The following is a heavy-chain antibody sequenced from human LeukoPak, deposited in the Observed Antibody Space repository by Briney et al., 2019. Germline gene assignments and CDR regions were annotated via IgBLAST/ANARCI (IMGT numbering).Heavy chain of an antibody. Sequence: PSETLSLTSAVYGGSFSGYYWSWIRQPPGKGLEWIGEINHSGSTNYNPSLKSRVTISVDTSKNQFSLKLSSVTAADTAVYYCARVSVEMATISYYYYGMDVWGQGTTVTVSS. CDR3: ARVSVEMATISYYYYGMDV. J-gene: IGHJ6*02. CDR1: GGSFSGYY. V-gene: IGHV4-34*01. CDR2: INHSGST. D-gene: IGHD5-24*01.